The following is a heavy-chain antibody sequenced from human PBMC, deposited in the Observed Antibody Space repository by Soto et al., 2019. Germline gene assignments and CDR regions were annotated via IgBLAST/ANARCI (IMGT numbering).Heavy chain of an antibody. CDR3: ARAWKIEKFGVISMSKGLDV. V-gene: IGHV3-11*01. CDR2: SSNRDRST. D-gene: IGHD3-3*01. Sequence: QVQLVESGGGLVKAGGSLRLSCAASGFIFSDYYMTWIRQAPGKGLEWLSCSSNRDRSTYYADSVKDRFVVSKDNAKNLVYLQRNSRRAEDTAVYFCARAWKIEKFGVISMSKGLDVWGQGTTVTVSS. CDR1: GFIFSDYY. J-gene: IGHJ6*02.